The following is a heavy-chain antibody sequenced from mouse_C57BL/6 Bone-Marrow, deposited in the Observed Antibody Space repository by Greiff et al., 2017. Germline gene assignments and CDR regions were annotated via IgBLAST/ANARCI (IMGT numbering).Heavy chain of an antibody. CDR2: INYNGSST. D-gene: IGHD2-1*01. CDR1: GFTFTDYY. V-gene: IGHV5-16*01. Sequence: EVQLVESEGGLVQPGSSMKLSCTASGFTFTDYYMAWVRQVPEKGLEWVANINYNGSSTYYMDSLKGRFIITIDNAKNILYLQMRSLKSEDTATYYCARGGGNYGCYAMDYWGQGTSVTVSS. J-gene: IGHJ4*01. CDR3: ARGGGNYGCYAMDY.